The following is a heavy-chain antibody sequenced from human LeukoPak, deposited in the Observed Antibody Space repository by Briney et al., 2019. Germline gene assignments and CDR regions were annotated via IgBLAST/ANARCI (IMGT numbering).Heavy chain of an antibody. CDR2: INPNSGGT. Sequence: GASVKVSCKAPGYTFTGYYMHWVRQAPGQGLEWMGWINPNSGGTNYAQKFQGRVTMTRDTSISTAYMELSRLRSDDTAVYYCARARSSSGWYPYWGQGALVTVSS. D-gene: IGHD6-19*01. CDR1: GYTFTGYY. J-gene: IGHJ4*02. CDR3: ARARSSSGWYPY. V-gene: IGHV1-2*02.